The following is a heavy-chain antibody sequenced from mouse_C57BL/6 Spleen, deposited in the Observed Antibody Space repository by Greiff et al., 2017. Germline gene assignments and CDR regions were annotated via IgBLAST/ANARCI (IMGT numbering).Heavy chain of an antibody. CDR3: ARDYGSSYDAMDY. J-gene: IGHJ4*01. V-gene: IGHV2-6*03. CDR2: IWSDGST. D-gene: IGHD1-1*01. Sequence: VMLVESGPGLVAPSQSLSITCTVSGFSLTSYGVHWVRQPPGKGLEWLVVIWSDGSTTYNSALKSRLSISKDNSKSQVFLKMNSLQTDDTAMYYCARDYGSSYDAMDYWGQGTSVTVSS. CDR1: GFSLTSYG.